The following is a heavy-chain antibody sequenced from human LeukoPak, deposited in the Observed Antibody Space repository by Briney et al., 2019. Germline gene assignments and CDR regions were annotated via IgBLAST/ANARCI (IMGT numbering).Heavy chain of an antibody. CDR3: ARGFRDYGEFAEYFQH. CDR1: GYTFTSYG. D-gene: IGHD4-17*01. CDR2: ISAYNGNT. V-gene: IGHV1-18*01. Sequence: ASVKVSCKASGYTFTSYGISWVRQAPGQGLEWMGWISAYNGNTNYAQKLQGRVTMTTDTSTSTAYMELRSLRSDDTAVYYCARGFRDYGEFAEYFQHRGQGTLVTVSS. J-gene: IGHJ1*01.